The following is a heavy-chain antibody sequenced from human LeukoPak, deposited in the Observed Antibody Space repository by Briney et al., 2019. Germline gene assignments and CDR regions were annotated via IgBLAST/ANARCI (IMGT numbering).Heavy chain of an antibody. Sequence: WASVKVSCKASGYTFTGYYMHWVRQAPGQGLEWMGWINPNSGGTNYAQKFQGRVTMTRDTSISTAYMELSRLRSDDTAVYYCARDGVGDYYGSGSYDFPVYWGQGTLVTVSS. CDR1: GYTFTGYY. D-gene: IGHD3-10*01. CDR2: INPNSGGT. CDR3: ARDGVGDYYGSGSYDFPVY. J-gene: IGHJ4*02. V-gene: IGHV1-2*02.